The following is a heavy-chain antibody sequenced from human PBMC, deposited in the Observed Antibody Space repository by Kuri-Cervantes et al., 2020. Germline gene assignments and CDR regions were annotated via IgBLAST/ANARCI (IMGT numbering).Heavy chain of an antibody. J-gene: IGHJ1*01. Sequence: ETLSLTCATPGFTYSGYWMTWVRQAPGKGLEWVASIDRDGREIFYVDSVKGRFTISRDNAKNSLSLQMNSLRAEDTALYYCARGDDSRWFQDWGQGTLVTVSS. CDR3: ARGDDSRWFQD. D-gene: IGHD3-10*01. V-gene: IGHV3-7*04. CDR1: GFTYSGYW. CDR2: IDRDGREI.